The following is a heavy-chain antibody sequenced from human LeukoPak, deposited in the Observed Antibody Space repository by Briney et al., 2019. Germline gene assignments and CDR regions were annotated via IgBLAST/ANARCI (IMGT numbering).Heavy chain of an antibody. CDR1: GYSISSGYY. J-gene: IGHJ4*02. Sequence: SETLSLTCAVSGYSISSGYYWGWIRQPPGKGLEWIGSIYHSGSTYYNPSLKSRVTISVDTSKNQFSLKLSSVIAADTAVYYCARAPAAAGTGGDYWGQGTLVTVSS. D-gene: IGHD6-13*01. CDR2: IYHSGST. V-gene: IGHV4-38-2*01. CDR3: ARAPAAAGTGGDY.